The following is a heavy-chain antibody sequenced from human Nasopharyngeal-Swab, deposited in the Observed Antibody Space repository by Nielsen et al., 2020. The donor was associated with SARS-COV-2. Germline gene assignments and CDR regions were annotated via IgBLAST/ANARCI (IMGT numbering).Heavy chain of an antibody. V-gene: IGHV6-1*01. CDR2: TYYRSTWYD. CDR3: ARDRGTYSSVGTGYYFDY. J-gene: IGHJ4*02. D-gene: IGHD3/OR15-3a*01. Sequence: WIRQSPSRGLEWLGGTYYRSTWYDDFAVSVEGRIIINPDTSKNQFSLHLNSVTPEDTAVYYCARDRGTYSSVGTGYYFDYWGQGSLVTVSS.